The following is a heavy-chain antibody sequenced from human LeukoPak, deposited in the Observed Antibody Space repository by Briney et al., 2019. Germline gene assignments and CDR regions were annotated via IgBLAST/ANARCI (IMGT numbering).Heavy chain of an antibody. J-gene: IGHJ4*01. CDR2: ISAYNGNT. CDR1: GYTFTSYG. D-gene: IGHD3-10*01. Sequence: ASVKVSCKASGYTFTSYGISWVRQAPGQGLEWMGWISAYNGNTNYAQKLQGRVTMTTDTSTSTAYMELRSLRSDDTAVYYCARVRITMVRGVISSYYFDYWGQEPWSPSPQ. CDR3: ARVRITMVRGVISSYYFDY. V-gene: IGHV1-18*01.